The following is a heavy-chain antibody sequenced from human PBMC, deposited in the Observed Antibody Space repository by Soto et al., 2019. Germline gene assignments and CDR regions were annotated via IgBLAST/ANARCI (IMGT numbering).Heavy chain of an antibody. CDR1: GFTFSSYW. V-gene: IGHV3-7*01. J-gene: IGHJ6*03. Sequence: GGSLRLSCAASGFTFSSYWMSWVRQAPGKGLEWVANIKQDGSEKYYVDSVKGRFTISRDNAKNSLYLQMNSLRAEDTSVYYCARRNYVFWSGYSRGYIYYYYMDVWGKGTTVTVSS. CDR3: ARRNYVFWSGYSRGYIYYYYMDV. D-gene: IGHD3-3*01. CDR2: IKQDGSEK.